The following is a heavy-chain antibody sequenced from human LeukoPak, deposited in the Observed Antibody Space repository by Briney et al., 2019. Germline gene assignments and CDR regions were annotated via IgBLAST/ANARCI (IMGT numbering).Heavy chain of an antibody. V-gene: IGHV1-58*02. CDR1: GFPFTSFV. J-gene: IGHJ4*02. D-gene: IGHD1-26*01. Sequence: PSVRASGTASGFPFTSFVMQWVRRAGGQRLGWLGWLAVGSGNTNYAQRFKEKVTITRDMSTSTAYMELSSLRSEDAAVYYCVAWGHSGSYYSAPPPHYWGQGTLVTVSS. CDR2: LAVGSGNT. CDR3: VAWGHSGSYYSAPPPHY.